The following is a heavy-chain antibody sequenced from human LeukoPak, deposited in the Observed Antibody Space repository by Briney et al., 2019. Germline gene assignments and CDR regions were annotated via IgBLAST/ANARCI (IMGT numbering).Heavy chain of an antibody. Sequence: PGGSLRLSCAASGFTFSSFWMSWVRQAPGKGLEWVSSISSSSSYIYYADSVKGRFTISRDNAKNSLFLQMDSLRAEDTALYYCATYYDNSFADWGQGTLVTVSS. D-gene: IGHD3-3*01. J-gene: IGHJ4*02. CDR2: ISSSSSYI. V-gene: IGHV3-21*01. CDR3: ATYYDNSFAD. CDR1: GFTFSSFW.